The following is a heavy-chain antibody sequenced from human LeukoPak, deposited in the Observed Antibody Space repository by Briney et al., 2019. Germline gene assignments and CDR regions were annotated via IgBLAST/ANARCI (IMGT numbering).Heavy chain of an antibody. D-gene: IGHD6-13*01. CDR3: ARALRVAAAGNMYFDY. Sequence: GESLKISCKGSGYSFTSYWIGWVRQMPGKGLEWMGIIYPGDSDTRYSPSFQGQVTISADKSISTAYLQWSSLKASDTAMYYCARALRVAAAGNMYFDYWGQGTLVTVSS. CDR1: GYSFTSYW. V-gene: IGHV5-51*01. CDR2: IYPGDSDT. J-gene: IGHJ4*02.